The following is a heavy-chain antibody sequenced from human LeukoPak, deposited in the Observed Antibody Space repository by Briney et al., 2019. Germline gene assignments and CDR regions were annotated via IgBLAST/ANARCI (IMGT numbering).Heavy chain of an antibody. J-gene: IGHJ4*02. V-gene: IGHV3-13*01. D-gene: IGHD4-17*01. CDR1: GFSFSSYD. Sequence: GGSRRLSCAASGFSFSSYDMHWVRQAPGEGLEWVSAFHTDGGAYYLDSVKGRFTVSREDARNSLYLQMNALKAGDTAVHYCARGSGPGVTTIDSWGQGTLVIVSS. CDR3: ARGSGPGVTTIDS. CDR2: FHTDGGA.